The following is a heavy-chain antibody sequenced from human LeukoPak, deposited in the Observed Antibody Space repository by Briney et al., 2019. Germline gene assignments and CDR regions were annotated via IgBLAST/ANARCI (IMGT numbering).Heavy chain of an antibody. J-gene: IGHJ6*02. Sequence: AASVKVSCKASGYTFTGYYMHWVRQAPGQGLEWMGWINPNSGGTNYAQKFQGWVTMTRDTSISTAYMELSRLRSDDTAVYYCAREAAAGRGTAPAGYGMDVWGQGTTVTVSS. CDR1: GYTFTGYY. D-gene: IGHD6-13*01. CDR3: AREAAAGRGTAPAGYGMDV. CDR2: INPNSGGT. V-gene: IGHV1-2*04.